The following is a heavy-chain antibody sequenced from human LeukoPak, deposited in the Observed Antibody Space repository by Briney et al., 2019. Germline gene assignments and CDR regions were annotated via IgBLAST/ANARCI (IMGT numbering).Heavy chain of an antibody. CDR2: IYPGDSDT. D-gene: IGHD2-2*01. V-gene: IGHV5-51*01. CDR3: ARAKNPDNCSSTSCYAVGFDY. Sequence: GESLKISCKGSGYTFTSYWIGWVRQMPGKGLEWMGIIYPGDSDTRYSPSFQGQVTISADKSISTAYLQWSSLKASDTAMYYCARAKNPDNCSSTSCYAVGFDYWGQGTLVTVSS. J-gene: IGHJ4*02. CDR1: GYTFTSYW.